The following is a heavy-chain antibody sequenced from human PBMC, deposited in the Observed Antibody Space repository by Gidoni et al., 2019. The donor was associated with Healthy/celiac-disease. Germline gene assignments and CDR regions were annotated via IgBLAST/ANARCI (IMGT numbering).Heavy chain of an antibody. D-gene: IGHD3-3*01. J-gene: IGHJ3*02. CDR1: GFTFGDDA. CDR2: IRSKAYGGTT. CDR3: TRDVATIFGVVMPSDAFDI. V-gene: IGHV3-49*05. Sequence: EVQLVESGGGLVKPGRSLRLSCPASGFTFGDDAIRWFRQAPGKGLEWVGFIRSKAYGGTTEYAASVKGRFTISRDDSKSIAYLQMNSLKTEDTAVYYCTRDVATIFGVVMPSDAFDIWGQGTMVTVSS.